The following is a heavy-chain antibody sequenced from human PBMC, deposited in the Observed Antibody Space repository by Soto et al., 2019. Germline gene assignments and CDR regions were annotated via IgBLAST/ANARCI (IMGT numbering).Heavy chain of an antibody. CDR1: GFTFSSYA. Sequence: EVQLLESGGGLVQPGGSLRLSCAASGFTFSSYAMSWVRQAPGKGLEWVSAISGSGGSTYYADSVKGRFTISRDNSKNTLYLQMNSRRAEETAVYYCAKVPGPPLSFGELSYYFDYWGQGTLVTVSS. J-gene: IGHJ4*02. D-gene: IGHD3-10*01. V-gene: IGHV3-23*01. CDR2: ISGSGGST. CDR3: AKVPGPPLSFGELSYYFDY.